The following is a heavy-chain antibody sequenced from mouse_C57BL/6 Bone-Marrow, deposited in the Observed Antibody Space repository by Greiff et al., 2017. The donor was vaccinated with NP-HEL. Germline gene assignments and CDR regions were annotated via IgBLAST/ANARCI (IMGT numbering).Heavy chain of an antibody. CDR3: AKPYDGYLYAMDY. CDR2: IWGGGST. J-gene: IGHJ4*01. Sequence: VQVVESGPGLVAPSQSLSITCTVSGFSLTSYGVDWVRQPPGKGLEWLGVIWGGGSTNYNSAPMSRLSISKDNTKSQVFLKMNSLQTDDAAMYYCAKPYDGYLYAMDYWGQGTSVTVSS. CDR1: GFSLTSYG. V-gene: IGHV2-9*01. D-gene: IGHD2-3*01.